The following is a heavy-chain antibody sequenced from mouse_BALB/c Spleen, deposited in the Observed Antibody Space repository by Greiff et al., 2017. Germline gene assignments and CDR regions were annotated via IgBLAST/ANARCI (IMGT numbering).Heavy chain of an antibody. CDR1: GFTFSDYG. CDR3: ARDASYGNYYFDY. D-gene: IGHD2-10*01. CDR2: ISNLAYSI. Sequence: EVMLVESGGGLVQPGGSRKLSCAASGFTFSDYGMAWVRQAPGKGPEWVAFISNLAYSIYYADTVTGRFTISRENAKNTLYLEMSSLRSEDTAMYYCARDASYGNYYFDYWGQGTTLTVSS. J-gene: IGHJ2*01. V-gene: IGHV5-15*02.